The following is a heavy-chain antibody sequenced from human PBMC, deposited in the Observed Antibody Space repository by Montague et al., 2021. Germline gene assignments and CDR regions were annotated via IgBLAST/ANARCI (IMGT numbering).Heavy chain of an antibody. Sequence: SETLSLTCTVSSGSIFHAHWCWVREPPGKGLEWLGSMFYGGATSNNPSLKSRVTMSIDTSTNQFSLKLGFVTAADTAVYYCAKQDYFVSGTSYKGFDPWGQGILVTVSS. J-gene: IGHJ5*02. V-gene: IGHV4-59*08. CDR3: AKQDYFVSGTSYKGFDP. CDR2: MFYGGAT. CDR1: SGSIFHAH. D-gene: IGHD3-10*01.